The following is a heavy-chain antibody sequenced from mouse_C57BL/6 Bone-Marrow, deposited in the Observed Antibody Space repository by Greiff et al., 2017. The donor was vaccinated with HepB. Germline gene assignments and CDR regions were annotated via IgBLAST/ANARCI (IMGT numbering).Heavy chain of an antibody. CDR3: TRAPHWVYFDY. V-gene: IGHV5-9-1*02. J-gene: IGHJ2*01. D-gene: IGHD4-1*01. CDR1: GFTFSSYA. CDR2: ISSGGDYI. Sequence: EVQRVESGGGLVKPGGSLKLSCAASGFTFSSYAMSWVRQTPEKRLEWVAYISSGGDYIYYADTVKGRFTISRDNARNTLYLQMSSLKSEDTAMYYCTRAPHWVYFDYWGQGTTLTVSS.